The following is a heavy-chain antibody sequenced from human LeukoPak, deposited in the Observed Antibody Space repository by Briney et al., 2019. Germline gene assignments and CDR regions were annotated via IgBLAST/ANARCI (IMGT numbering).Heavy chain of an antibody. CDR1: GYTFTGYY. CDR2: INPNSGGT. CDR3: AVVVVPAASAALDY. D-gene: IGHD2-2*01. V-gene: IGHV1-2*02. J-gene: IGHJ4*02. Sequence: GASVKVSCKASGYTFTGYYMHWVRQAPGQGLEWMGWINPNSGGTNYAQKFQGRVTMTRDTSISTAYMELSRLRSDDTAVYYCAVVVVPAASAALDYWGQGTLVTVSS.